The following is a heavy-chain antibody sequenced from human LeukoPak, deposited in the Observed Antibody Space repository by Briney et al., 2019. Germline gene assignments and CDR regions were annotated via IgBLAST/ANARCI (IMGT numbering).Heavy chain of an antibody. J-gene: IGHJ4*02. CDR2: ISSSSDSI. V-gene: IGHV3-48*01. Sequence: GGSLRLSCAASGFTFSDSNMNWVRQAPGKGLDWVSYISSSSDSIYYADSVKGRFTISRDNAKNSLYLQMNSLRAEDTAVYFCARDDYYDTSGYSQDDWGQGTLVIVSS. CDR1: GFTFSDSN. D-gene: IGHD3-22*01. CDR3: ARDDYYDTSGYSQDD.